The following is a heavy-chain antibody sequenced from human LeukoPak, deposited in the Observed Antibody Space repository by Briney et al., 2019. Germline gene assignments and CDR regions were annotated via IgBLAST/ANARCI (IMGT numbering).Heavy chain of an antibody. D-gene: IGHD2-2*01. CDR2: INPNRGRT. CDR1: GYTFTGYY. Sequence: ASVKVSCKASGYTFTGYYMHWVRHAPGQGREWMGWINPNRGRTNYAQKLQGRVTMTRDTSISTAYMELSRLRSDDTAVYYCARRPGKFQMLPFDSWGQGTLVTVSS. CDR3: ARRPGKFQMLPFDS. J-gene: IGHJ4*02. V-gene: IGHV1-2*02.